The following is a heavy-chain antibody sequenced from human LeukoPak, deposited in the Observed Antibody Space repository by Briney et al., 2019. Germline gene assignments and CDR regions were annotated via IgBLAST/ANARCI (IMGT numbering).Heavy chain of an antibody. CDR1: GFSFSNAW. J-gene: IGHJ4*02. CDR3: TTGIRGD. CDR2: ILSKTDGGTT. V-gene: IGHV3-15*07. D-gene: IGHD3-10*01. Sequence: GGSLRLSCAASGFSFSNAWMNWVRQAPGKGLEWGGRILSKTDGGTTDYAAPVKGRFTISRDDSKNTLNLQMNSLKTEDTAVYYCTTGIRGDWGQGTLVTVSS.